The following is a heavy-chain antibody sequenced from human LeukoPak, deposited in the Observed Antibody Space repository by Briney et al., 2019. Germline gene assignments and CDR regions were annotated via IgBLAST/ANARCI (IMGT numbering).Heavy chain of an antibody. CDR1: GFTFSSYA. CDR2: ISGSGGST. D-gene: IGHD3-10*01. V-gene: IGHV3-23*01. Sequence: GGSLRLSCAASGFTFSSYAMSWVRQAPGKGLEWVSAISGSGGSTYYADSVKGRLTISRDNSKNTLYLQMNSLRAEDTAVYYCAKKRYYYGSGSYSDYWGQGTLVTVSS. CDR3: AKKRYYYGSGSYSDY. J-gene: IGHJ4*02.